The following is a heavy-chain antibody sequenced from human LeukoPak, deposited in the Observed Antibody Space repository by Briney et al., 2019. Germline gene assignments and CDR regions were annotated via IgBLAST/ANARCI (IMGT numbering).Heavy chain of an antibody. D-gene: IGHD2-2*01. V-gene: IGHV3-66*01. CDR3: ARGDCSSTSCPSY. CDR1: GFTVSSNY. Sequence: GGSLRLSCAASGFTVSSNYMSWVRQAPGKGLEWVSVIYSGGSTYYADSVKGRFTISRDNSKNTLYLQMNSLRAEDTAVYYCARGDCSSTSCPSYWGQGTLVTVSS. J-gene: IGHJ4*02. CDR2: IYSGGST.